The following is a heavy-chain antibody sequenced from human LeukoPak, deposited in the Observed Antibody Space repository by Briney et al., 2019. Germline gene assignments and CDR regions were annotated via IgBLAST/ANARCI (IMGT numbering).Heavy chain of an antibody. D-gene: IGHD4-11*01. CDR2: IIPIFGTA. CDR1: GGTFSSYA. CDR3: AGTSTVTTPFYYYMDV. V-gene: IGHV1-69*01. J-gene: IGHJ6*03. Sequence: SVKVSCRASGGTFSSYAISWVRQAPGQGLEWMGGIIPIFGTANYAQKFQGRVTITADESTSTAYMELSSLRSEDTAVYYCAGTSTVTTPFYYYMDVWGKGTTVTVSS.